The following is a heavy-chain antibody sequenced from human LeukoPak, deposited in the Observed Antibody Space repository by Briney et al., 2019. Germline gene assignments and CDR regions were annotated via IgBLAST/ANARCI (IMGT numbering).Heavy chain of an antibody. J-gene: IGHJ1*01. V-gene: IGHV4-59*02. CDR2: IYYSGST. CDR3: AMGFWYEEYFQH. D-gene: IGHD6-13*01. Sequence: PSETLSLTCTVSGASVSSYYWSWIRQPPGQGLEWIGYIYYSGSTNYNPSPKSRITISVDTSKNQFSLRLSSVTAADTAVYFCAMGFWYEEYFQHWGQGSLVIVSS. CDR1: GASVSSYY.